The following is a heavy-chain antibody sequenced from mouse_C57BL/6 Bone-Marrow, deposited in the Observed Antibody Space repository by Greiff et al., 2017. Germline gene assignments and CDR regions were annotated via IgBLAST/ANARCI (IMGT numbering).Heavy chain of an antibody. CDR3: AREIGLLPHFDY. D-gene: IGHD3-1*01. CDR2: INYDGSST. Sequence: EVKLMESEGGLVQPGSSMKLSCTASGFTFSDYYMAWVRQVPEKGLEWVANINYDGSSTYYLDSLKSRFIISRDNAKNILYLQMSSLKSEDTATYYCAREIGLLPHFDYWGQGTTLTVSS. CDR1: GFTFSDYY. V-gene: IGHV5-16*01. J-gene: IGHJ2*01.